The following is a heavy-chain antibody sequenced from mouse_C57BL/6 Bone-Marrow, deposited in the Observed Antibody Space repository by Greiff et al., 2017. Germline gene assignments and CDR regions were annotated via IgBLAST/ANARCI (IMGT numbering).Heavy chain of an antibody. Sequence: VQLKESGGDLVKPGGSLKLSCAASGFTFSSYGMSWVRQTPDKRLEWVATISSGGSYTYYPDSVKGRFTISRDNAKNTLYLRMSSLKSEDTAMYYCARLYGSSPYYFDYWGQGTTLTVSS. D-gene: IGHD1-1*01. CDR3: ARLYGSSPYYFDY. V-gene: IGHV5-6*01. CDR2: ISSGGSYT. J-gene: IGHJ2*01. CDR1: GFTFSSYG.